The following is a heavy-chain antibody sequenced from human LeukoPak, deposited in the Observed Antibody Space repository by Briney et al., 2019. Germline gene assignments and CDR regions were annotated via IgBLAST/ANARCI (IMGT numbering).Heavy chain of an antibody. V-gene: IGHV3-23*01. J-gene: IGHJ4*02. CDR2: ISGSGGST. Sequence: GGSLRLSCAASGFTFNSYVISWVRQAPGRELEWVSTISGSGGSTHYADSVRGRFTISRDNSKNTVYLQMSSLRAEDTAMYYCAKGGSGSYLYYFDYWGQGTLVTVSP. D-gene: IGHD3-10*01. CDR3: AKGGSGSYLYYFDY. CDR1: GFTFNSYV.